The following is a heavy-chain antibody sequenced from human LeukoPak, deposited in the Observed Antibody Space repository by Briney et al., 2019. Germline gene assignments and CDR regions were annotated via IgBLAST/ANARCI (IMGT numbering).Heavy chain of an antibody. CDR1: GGSISSSSYY. Sequence: PSETLSLTCTVSGGSISSSSYYWGWIRQPPGKGLEWIGSIYYSGSTYYNPSPKSRVTISVDTSKKQFSLKLSSVTAADTAVYYCAGKGTIFGVVFDYWGQGTLVTVSS. D-gene: IGHD3-3*01. CDR3: AGKGTIFGVVFDY. J-gene: IGHJ4*02. CDR2: IYYSGST. V-gene: IGHV4-39*01.